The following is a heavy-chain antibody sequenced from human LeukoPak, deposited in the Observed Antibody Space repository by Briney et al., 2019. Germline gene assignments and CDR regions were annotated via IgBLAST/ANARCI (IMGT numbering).Heavy chain of an antibody. Sequence: PGGSLRLSCAASGFTFSSYAMSWVRQAPGKGLEWVSGISGSGDNTYYADSVKGRFTISRDNSKNTLYVQVNSLGTEDTAVYYCAREYSGSYYFDSWGQGTLVTVSS. J-gene: IGHJ4*02. CDR2: ISGSGDNT. CDR1: GFTFSSYA. V-gene: IGHV3-23*01. CDR3: AREYSGSYYFDS. D-gene: IGHD1-26*01.